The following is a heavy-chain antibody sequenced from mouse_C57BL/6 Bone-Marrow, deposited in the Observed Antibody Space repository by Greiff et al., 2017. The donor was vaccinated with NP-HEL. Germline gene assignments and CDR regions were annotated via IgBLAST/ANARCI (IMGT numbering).Heavy chain of an antibody. D-gene: IGHD2-10*01. CDR2: ISSGGSYT. Sequence: EVNVVESGGDLVKPGGSLKLSCAASGFTFSSYGMSWVRQTPDKRLEWVATISSGGSYTYYPDSVKGRFTISRDNAKNTLYLQMSSLKSEDTAMYYCARHILLYWYFDVWGTGTTVTVSS. CDR3: ARHILLYWYFDV. V-gene: IGHV5-6*01. CDR1: GFTFSSYG. J-gene: IGHJ1*03.